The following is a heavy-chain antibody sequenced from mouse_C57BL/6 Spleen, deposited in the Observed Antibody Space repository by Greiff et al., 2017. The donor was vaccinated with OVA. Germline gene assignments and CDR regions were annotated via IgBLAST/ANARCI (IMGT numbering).Heavy chain of an antibody. J-gene: IGHJ4*01. Sequence: QVQLKESGPELVKPGASVKISCKASGYAFSSSWMNWVKQRPGKGLEWIGRIYPGDGDTNYNGKFKGKATLTADKSSSTAYMQLSSLTSEDSAVYFCARATERAMDYWGQGTSVTVSS. CDR1: GYAFSSSW. D-gene: IGHD1-1*01. CDR3: ARATERAMDY. V-gene: IGHV1-82*01. CDR2: IYPGDGDT.